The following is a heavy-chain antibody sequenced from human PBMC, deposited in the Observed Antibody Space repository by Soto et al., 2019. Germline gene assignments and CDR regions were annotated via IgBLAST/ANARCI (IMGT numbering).Heavy chain of an antibody. CDR1: GFTFSSYG. CDR3: ARDQRCSGGSCYSGFDY. J-gene: IGHJ4*02. CDR2: IWYDGSNK. D-gene: IGHD2-15*01. V-gene: IGHV3-33*01. Sequence: GGSLRLSCAASGFTFSSYGMHWVRQAPGKGLEWVAVIWYDGSNKYYADSVKGRFTISRDNSKNTLYLQMNSLRAEDTAVYYCARDQRCSGGSCYSGFDYWGQGTLVTVSS.